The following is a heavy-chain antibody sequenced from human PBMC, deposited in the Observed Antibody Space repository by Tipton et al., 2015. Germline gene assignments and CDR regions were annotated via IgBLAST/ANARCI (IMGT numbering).Heavy chain of an antibody. CDR1: GYSFTSYW. CDR2: INPDDSDT. D-gene: IGHD5/OR15-5a*01. Sequence: QLVQSGAEVKKPGESLKISCQGSGYSFTSYWIGWVRQMPGKGPEWMGIINPDDSDTKYSPSFQGQVTISADKSINTAYLQWGSLKASDSAVYYCARRHVYDYYLDYWGQGTLVIVSS. V-gene: IGHV5-51*01. J-gene: IGHJ4*02. CDR3: ARRHVYDYYLDY.